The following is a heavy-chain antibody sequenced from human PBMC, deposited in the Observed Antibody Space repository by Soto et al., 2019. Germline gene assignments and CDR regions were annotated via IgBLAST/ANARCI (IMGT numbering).Heavy chain of an antibody. CDR1: GYTFTDYY. Sequence: AAVKVSCKASGYTFTDYYIHWVRQAPGQGLEWMGRINPNSGDTTFAPKFQGRVTMTRDTSMSTAYMQLSRLRSDDTAVYYCARDWYYYDSSGYSKQVWYFYYGMDVWGQVTTVTVSS. CDR2: INPNSGDT. J-gene: IGHJ6*02. V-gene: IGHV1-2*06. D-gene: IGHD3-22*01. CDR3: ARDWYYYDSSGYSKQVWYFYYGMDV.